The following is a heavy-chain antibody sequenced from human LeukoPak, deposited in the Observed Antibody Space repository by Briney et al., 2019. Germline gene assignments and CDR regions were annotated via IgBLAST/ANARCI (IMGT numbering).Heavy chain of an antibody. CDR1: GFTFSSYA. D-gene: IGHD3-22*01. CDR2: ISASGGST. CDR3: TTEDYDSSGYYLQLYYFDY. J-gene: IGHJ4*02. Sequence: GGSLRLSCAASGFTFSSYAMSWVRQAPGKGLEWVSAISASGGSTYYADSVKGRFTMSRDNSKNTLYLQMNSLRAEDTAVYYCTTEDYDSSGYYLQLYYFDYWGQGTLVTVSS. V-gene: IGHV3-23*01.